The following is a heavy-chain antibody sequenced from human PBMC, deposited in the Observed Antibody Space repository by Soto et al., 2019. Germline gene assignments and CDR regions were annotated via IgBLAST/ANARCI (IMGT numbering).Heavy chain of an antibody. D-gene: IGHD3-9*01. J-gene: IGHJ4*02. CDR2: IYYSGST. CDR1: GGSISSGGYY. CDR3: ARGDYDILTGTKFDY. Sequence: SETLSLTCTVSGGSISSGGYYWSWIRQHPGKGLEWIGYIYYSGSTYYNPSLKSRVTISVDTSKNQFSLKLSSVTAADTAEYYCARGDYDILTGTKFDYWGQGTLVTVSS. V-gene: IGHV4-31*03.